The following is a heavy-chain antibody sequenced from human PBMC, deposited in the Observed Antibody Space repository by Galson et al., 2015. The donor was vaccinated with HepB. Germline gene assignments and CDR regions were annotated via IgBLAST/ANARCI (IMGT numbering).Heavy chain of an antibody. CDR1: GYTLTELS. CDR3: ATVWYDYVWGSPPSVVFDY. V-gene: IGHV1-24*01. J-gene: IGHJ4*02. CDR2: FDLEDGET. D-gene: IGHD3-16*01. Sequence: SVKVSCKVSGYTLTELSIHWVRQAPGKGLEWMGGFDLEDGETIYAQKFQGRVTMTEDTSTDTAYMELSSLRSEDTAVYYCATVWYDYVWGSPPSVVFDYWGQGTVVTVSS.